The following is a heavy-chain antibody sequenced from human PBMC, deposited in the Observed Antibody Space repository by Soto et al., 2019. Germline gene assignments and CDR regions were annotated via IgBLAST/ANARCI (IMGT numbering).Heavy chain of an antibody. CDR1: GFTFSSYG. V-gene: IGHV3-33*01. CDR3: ARDTGGYSYGNRPRYYFDY. J-gene: IGHJ4*02. D-gene: IGHD5-18*01. CDR2: IWYDGSNK. Sequence: GGSLRFSCAASGFTFSSYGMHWVRQAPGKGLEWVAVIWYDGSNKYYADSVKGRFTISRDNSKNTLYLQMNSLRAEDTAVYYCARDTGGYSYGNRPRYYFDYWGQGTLVTVSS.